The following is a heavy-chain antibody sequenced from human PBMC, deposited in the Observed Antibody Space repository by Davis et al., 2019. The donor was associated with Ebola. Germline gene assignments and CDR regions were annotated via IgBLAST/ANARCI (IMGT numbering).Heavy chain of an antibody. CDR1: GGSVSSGSYY. V-gene: IGHV4-61*01. CDR3: AKLELQYY. Sequence: SETLSLTCTVAGGSVSSGSYYWSWIRQPPGKGLEWIGYIYYSGSTNYNPSLKSRVTISVDTSKNQFSLKLSSVTAADTAVYYCAKLELQYYWGQGTLVTVSS. J-gene: IGHJ4*02. CDR2: IYYSGST. D-gene: IGHD1-7*01.